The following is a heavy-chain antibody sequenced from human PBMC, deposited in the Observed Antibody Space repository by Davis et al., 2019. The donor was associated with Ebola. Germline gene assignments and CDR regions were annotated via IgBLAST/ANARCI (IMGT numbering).Heavy chain of an antibody. CDR1: GGSISSYY. Sequence: SETLSLTCTVSGGSISSYYWSWIRQPPGKGLEWIGYIYYSGSTNYNPSLKSRVTIPVDTSKNQFSLKLSSVTAADTAVYYCARGGVSPPYYYYGMDVWGKGTTVTVSS. CDR2: IYYSGST. J-gene: IGHJ6*04. CDR3: ARGGVSPPYYYYGMDV. D-gene: IGHD1-26*01. V-gene: IGHV4-59*01.